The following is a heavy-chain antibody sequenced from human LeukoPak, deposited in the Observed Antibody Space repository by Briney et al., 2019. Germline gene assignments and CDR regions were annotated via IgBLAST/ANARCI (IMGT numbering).Heavy chain of an antibody. CDR3: ARGIVSVPGAYFDY. V-gene: IGHV3-23*01. Sequence: GGSLRLSCEVSGFTFSHYGMSWVRQAPGKGPEWVAGFNGRGDSTYYAESVRGRFTISRDTSKNTLYLQVSSLRVEDTAVYYCARGIVSVPGAYFDYWGQGTLVTVSS. CDR2: FNGRGDST. CDR1: GFTFSHYG. D-gene: IGHD2-2*01. J-gene: IGHJ4*02.